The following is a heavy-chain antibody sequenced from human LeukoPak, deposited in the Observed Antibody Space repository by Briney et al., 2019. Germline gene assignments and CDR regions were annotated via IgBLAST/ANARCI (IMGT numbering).Heavy chain of an antibody. CDR3: ARGDYDILTDQIFNFDY. CDR2: IIPIFGTA. Sequence: SVKVSCKASGGTFSSYAISWVRQAPGQGLEWMGGIIPIFGTANYAQKFQGRVTITADESTSTAYMELSSLRSEDTAVYYCARGDYDILTDQIFNFDYWGQGTLVTVSS. D-gene: IGHD3-9*01. CDR1: GGTFSSYA. V-gene: IGHV1-69*01. J-gene: IGHJ4*02.